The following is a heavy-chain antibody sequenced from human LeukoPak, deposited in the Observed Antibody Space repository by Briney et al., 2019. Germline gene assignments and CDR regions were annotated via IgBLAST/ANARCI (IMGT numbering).Heavy chain of an antibody. CDR1: GFTFSDYY. Sequence: GGPLRLSCAASGFTFSDYYMSWIRQAPGKGLEWVSYISSSGSTIYYADSVKGRFTISRDNAKNSLYLQMNSLRAEDTAVYYCATSRGSWPDYFDYWGQGTLVTVSS. D-gene: IGHD6-13*01. CDR2: ISSSGSTI. J-gene: IGHJ4*02. CDR3: ATSRGSWPDYFDY. V-gene: IGHV3-11*04.